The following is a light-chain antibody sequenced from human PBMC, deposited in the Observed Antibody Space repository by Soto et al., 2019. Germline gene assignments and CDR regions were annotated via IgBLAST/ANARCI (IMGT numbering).Light chain of an antibody. V-gene: IGKV1-5*03. CDR1: QTISSW. Sequence: DIQMTQSPSTLSGSVGDRVTITCRASQTISSWLAWYQQKPGKAPKLLIYKASTLKSGVPSRFSGSGSGTEFNLTISRLQPDDFATDYCKHYNSYSEAFGQGTKVDIK. J-gene: IGKJ1*01. CDR3: KHYNSYSEA. CDR2: KAS.